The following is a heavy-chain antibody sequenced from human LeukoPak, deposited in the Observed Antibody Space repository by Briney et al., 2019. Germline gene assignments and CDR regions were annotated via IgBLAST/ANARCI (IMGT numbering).Heavy chain of an antibody. Sequence: PSETLSLTCAVYGGSFSGYYWSWIRQPPGKGLAWIGEINHSGSTNYNPSLKSRVTISVDTSKNQFSLKLSSVTAADTAVYYCARGRTYYDFWSGYGMDVWGQGTTVTVSS. D-gene: IGHD3-3*01. J-gene: IGHJ6*02. CDR3: ARGRTYYDFWSGYGMDV. CDR1: GGSFSGYY. CDR2: INHSGST. V-gene: IGHV4-34*01.